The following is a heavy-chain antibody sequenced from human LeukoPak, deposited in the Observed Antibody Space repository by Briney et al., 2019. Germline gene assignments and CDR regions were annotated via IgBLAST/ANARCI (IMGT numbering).Heavy chain of an antibody. CDR2: IWSEGSNK. CDR1: GFTFSSYD. CDR3: AKHHATYNYGHGYFDY. D-gene: IGHD3-10*01. J-gene: IGHJ4*02. Sequence: GGSLRLSCAASGFTFSSYDMHWVRQAPGKGLEWVAFIWSEGSNKYYADSVKGRFTISRDNSKNPLVLQMNSLRAEDTAMYYCAKHHATYNYGHGYFDYWGQGTLVTVSS. V-gene: IGHV3-30*02.